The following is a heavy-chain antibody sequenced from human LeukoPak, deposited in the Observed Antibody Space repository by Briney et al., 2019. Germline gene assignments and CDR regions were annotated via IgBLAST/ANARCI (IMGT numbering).Heavy chain of an antibody. CDR2: INHSGST. V-gene: IGHV4-34*01. Sequence: RSSETLSLTCAVYGGSFSGYYWSWIRQPPGKGLEWIGEINHSGSTNYNPSLKSRVTISVDTSKNQFSLKLSSVTAADTAVYYCARGGAHYYDSSGYPTPFDHCCQGTLVTVSS. CDR3: ARGGAHYYDSSGYPTPFDH. CDR1: GGSFSGYY. J-gene: IGHJ5*02. D-gene: IGHD3-22*01.